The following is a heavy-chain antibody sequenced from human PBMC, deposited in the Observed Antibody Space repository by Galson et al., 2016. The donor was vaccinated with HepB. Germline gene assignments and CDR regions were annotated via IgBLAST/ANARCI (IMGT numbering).Heavy chain of an antibody. J-gene: IGHJ4*02. V-gene: IGHV3-30*03. CDR1: GFTFSRYG. CDR2: ISHDGSRK. D-gene: IGHD3-10*01. Sequence: SLRLSCAASGFTFSRYGMLWVRQAPGKGLQWVALISHDGSRKYYADSVKGRFTISRDNAKNTLYLEMNSLSAADTAVYYCARAPMLRGVIMTTPFDYWGQGTLVTVSS. CDR3: ARAPMLRGVIMTTPFDY.